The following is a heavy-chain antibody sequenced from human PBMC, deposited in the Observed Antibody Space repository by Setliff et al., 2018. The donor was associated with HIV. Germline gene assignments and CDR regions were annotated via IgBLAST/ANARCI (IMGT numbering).Heavy chain of an antibody. CDR2: FYYSGST. CDR3: ARGSRGARASKIDSSGYYLVY. V-gene: IGHV4-39*01. J-gene: IGHJ4*02. CDR1: GASIRSRPYY. D-gene: IGHD3-22*01. Sequence: SETLSLTCTVSGASIRSRPYYWGWIRQPPGKGLEWIGSFYYSGSTSYTPSLKSRVTISGDTSKNQFSLKLSSVTPADTAVYYCARGSRGARASKIDSSGYYLVYWGQGTLVTVSS.